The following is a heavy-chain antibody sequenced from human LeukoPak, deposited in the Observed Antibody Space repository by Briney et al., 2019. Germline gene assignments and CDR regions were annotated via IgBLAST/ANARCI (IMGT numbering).Heavy chain of an antibody. CDR1: GFTFSSHW. J-gene: IGHJ4*02. V-gene: IGHV3-7*01. Sequence: GGSLRLPCVGSGFTFSSHWMSWVRQAPGKGLEWVANIKEDGSEKYYVDSVKGRFTISRDNAKNSVYLQMNSLRAEDTAVYYCARARGFDYWGQGTLVTVSS. CDR3: ARARGFDY. CDR2: IKEDGSEK.